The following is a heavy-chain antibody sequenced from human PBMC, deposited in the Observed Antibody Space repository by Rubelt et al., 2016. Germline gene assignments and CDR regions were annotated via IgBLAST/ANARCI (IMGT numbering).Heavy chain of an antibody. D-gene: IGHD4-17*01. Sequence: VQLQEPGPGLVKPSETLSLTCTVSGGSISSYYWSWIRQPPGKGLEWIAYIYYSGSTNYNPSLKSRVTISVDTSKNQFSLKRRSVTAADTAVYYCARNALTTVTTLDYWGQGTLSPSPQ. CDR3: ARNALTTVTTLDY. CDR1: GGSISSYY. CDR2: IYYSGST. V-gene: IGHV4-59*08. J-gene: IGHJ4*02.